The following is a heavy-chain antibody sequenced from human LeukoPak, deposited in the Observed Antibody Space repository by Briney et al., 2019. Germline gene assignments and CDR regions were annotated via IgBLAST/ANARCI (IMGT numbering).Heavy chain of an antibody. D-gene: IGHD1-7*01. CDR3: ATTENWNLYY. CDR1: GFTFSSYE. Sequence: GGSLRLSCAASGFTFSSYEMNWVRQAPGKGLEWVSYISSSGSTIYYADSVKGRFTISRDNAKNSLYLQMNSLRAEDTAVYYCATTENWNLYYWGQGTLVTVSS. J-gene: IGHJ4*02. V-gene: IGHV3-48*03. CDR2: ISSSGSTI.